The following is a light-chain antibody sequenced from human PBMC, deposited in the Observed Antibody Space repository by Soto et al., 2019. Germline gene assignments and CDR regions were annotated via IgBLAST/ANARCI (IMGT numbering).Light chain of an antibody. Sequence: DIQMTQSPSSLSASVGDRVTITCRASQAIRNDLAWYQQKPGRAPKRLIYGSSSLQSGVPSRFSGRGSGTEFTLTISSLQPEDFATYYCLQHNVFPRTFDQGTKVEIK. V-gene: IGKV1-17*01. CDR3: LQHNVFPRT. CDR1: QAIRND. CDR2: GSS. J-gene: IGKJ1*01.